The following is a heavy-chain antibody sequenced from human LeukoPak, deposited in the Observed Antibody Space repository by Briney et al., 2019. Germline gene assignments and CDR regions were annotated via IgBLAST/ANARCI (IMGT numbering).Heavy chain of an antibody. D-gene: IGHD6-19*01. CDR1: GGSIDSYY. CDR3: ARDKGTGWADGSDI. V-gene: IGHV4-59*13. CDR2: ISYSGST. J-gene: IGHJ3*02. Sequence: SETLSLTCTVSGGSIDSYYWSWIRQPPMKGLEWIGYISYSGSTKYNPSLNSRVTISVDTSKNQFSLNLSSVTAVDTALYYCARDKGTGWADGSDIWGQGAMVIVSS.